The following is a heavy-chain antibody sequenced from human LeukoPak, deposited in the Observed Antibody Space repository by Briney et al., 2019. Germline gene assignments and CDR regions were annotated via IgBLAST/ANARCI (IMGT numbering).Heavy chain of an antibody. V-gene: IGHV4-61*01. D-gene: IGHD3-16*02. CDR1: GAPVSSGSYY. Sequence: SETLSLTCTVSGAPVSSGSYYWTWIRQPPGKVLEWIGYIHYSGSTNYNPSLKSRVTISVDTSKNQFSLRLNSVTAADTAVYYCARDLGSYRGWFDPWGQGTLVTVSS. CDR2: IHYSGST. J-gene: IGHJ5*02. CDR3: ARDLGSYRGWFDP.